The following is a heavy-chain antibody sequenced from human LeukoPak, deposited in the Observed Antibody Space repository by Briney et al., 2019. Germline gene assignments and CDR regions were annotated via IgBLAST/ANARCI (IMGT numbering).Heavy chain of an antibody. D-gene: IGHD3/OR15-3a*01. V-gene: IGHV4-39*01. CDR2: IFYSGNT. CDR3: ARQTGSGLFILP. Sequence: SETLSLTCTVSGGSISSSTYYGGWIRQPPGKGLEWIGSIFYSGNTYYNPSLKSQVSISIDTSKNQFSLRLTSVTAADTAVYYCARQTGSGLFILPGGQGTLVTVSS. CDR1: GGSISSSTYY. J-gene: IGHJ4*02.